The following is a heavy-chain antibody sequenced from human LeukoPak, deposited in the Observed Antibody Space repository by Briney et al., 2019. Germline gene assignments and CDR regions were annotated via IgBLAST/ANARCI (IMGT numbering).Heavy chain of an antibody. D-gene: IGHD5-12*01. CDR1: GYTFTSYY. V-gene: IGHV1-46*01. J-gene: IGHJ6*02. CDR3: ARAGNSGNVNLGNYYYGMDV. CDR2: INPSGGST. Sequence: ASVKVSCKASGYTFTSYYMHWVRQAPRQGLEWMGIINPSGGSTSYAQKFQGRVTMTRDTSTSTVYMELSSLRSEDTAVYYCARAGNSGNVNLGNYYYGMDVWGQGTTVTVSS.